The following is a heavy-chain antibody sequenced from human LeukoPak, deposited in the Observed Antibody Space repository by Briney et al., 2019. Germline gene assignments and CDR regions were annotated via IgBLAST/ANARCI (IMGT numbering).Heavy chain of an antibody. CDR1: GFTVSSNC. J-gene: IGHJ4*02. CDR3: ARRYCSGGTCYFFDY. CDR2: ICSGGNT. D-gene: IGHD2-15*01. V-gene: IGHV3-53*01. Sequence: GGSLRLSCAASGFTVSSNCMSWVRQAPGKGLEWVSLICSGGNTYYTDSVKGRFTISRDDSKNTLYLQMNSLRAEDTAAYYCARRYCSGGTCYFFDYWGQGTLITVSS.